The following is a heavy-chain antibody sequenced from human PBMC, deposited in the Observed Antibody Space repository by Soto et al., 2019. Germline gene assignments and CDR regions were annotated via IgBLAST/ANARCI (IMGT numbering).Heavy chain of an antibody. D-gene: IGHD3-22*01. V-gene: IGHV3-74*01. CDR3: ARDGPSMMVELDY. CDR1: GFTVSSYW. J-gene: IGHJ4*02. CDR2: MSYDGSRT. Sequence: EVQLVQSGGGLVQPGGSLRLSCAASGFTVSSYWMDWVRQVPGKGLVWVSRMSYDGSRTSYADSVKGRFTISRDDAKNTLYLLMNSLRAEDTAVYYCARDGPSMMVELDYWGQGAVVTVSS.